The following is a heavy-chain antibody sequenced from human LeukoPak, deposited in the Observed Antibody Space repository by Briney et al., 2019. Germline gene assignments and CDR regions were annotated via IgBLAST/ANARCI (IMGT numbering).Heavy chain of an antibody. V-gene: IGHV4-39*01. J-gene: IGHJ5*02. CDR3: ARQPVVVITTARGLLNWFDP. CDR2: IYYSGST. Sequence: SETLSLTCTVSGGSISSSSYYWGWIRQPPGKGLECIGSIYYSGSTYYNPSLKSRVTISVDTSKNQFSLKLSSVTAADTAVYYCARQPVVVITTARGLLNWFDPWGQGTLVTVSS. CDR1: GGSISSSSYY. D-gene: IGHD3-22*01.